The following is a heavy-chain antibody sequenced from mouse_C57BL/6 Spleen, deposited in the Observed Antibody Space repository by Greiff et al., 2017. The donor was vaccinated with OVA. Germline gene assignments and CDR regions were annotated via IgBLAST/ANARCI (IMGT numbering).Heavy chain of an antibody. CDR1: GYSITSCYD. CDR2: ISSSGST. J-gene: IGHJ1*03. D-gene: IGHD2-4*01. CDR3: ARDEGYDYDWYFDV. V-gene: IGHV3-1*01. Sequence: EVKLLEPGPGIVKPSQSLSLTCTVTGYSITSCYDWHWIRNFPGNKLEWMGYISSSGSTNYNPSLKSRISITHDTSKNHFFLKLNSVTTEETAKYDGARDEGYDYDWYFDVWGTGTTVTVSS.